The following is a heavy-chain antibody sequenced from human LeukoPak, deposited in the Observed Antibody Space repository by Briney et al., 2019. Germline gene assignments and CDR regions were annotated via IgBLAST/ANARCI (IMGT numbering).Heavy chain of an antibody. CDR2: IWYDGSNK. D-gene: IGHD3-16*02. J-gene: IGHJ4*02. Sequence: LTGGSLRLSCAASGFTFSSYGTHWVRQAPGKGLEWVAVIWYDGSNKYYADSVKGRFTIPRDNSKNTLYLQMNSLRAEDTAVYYCARDGDYDYVWGSYRYDYWGQGTLVTVSS. CDR1: GFTFSSYG. V-gene: IGHV3-33*01. CDR3: ARDGDYDYVWGSYRYDY.